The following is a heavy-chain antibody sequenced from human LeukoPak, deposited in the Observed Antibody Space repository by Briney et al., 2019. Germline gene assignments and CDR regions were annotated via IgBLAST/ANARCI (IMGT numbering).Heavy chain of an antibody. CDR3: ARSPQDSSGYYSSYFDY. CDR1: GFTVRSNY. J-gene: IGHJ4*02. CDR2: IYSDGNT. Sequence: GRSLRLSCAASGFTVRSNYMSWVRQAPGKGLEWVSIIYSDGNTYYADSVKGRFTISRDNSKNTLYLQMNSLRAEDTAVYYCARSPQDSSGYYSSYFDYWGQGTLVTVSS. D-gene: IGHD3-22*01. V-gene: IGHV3-53*01.